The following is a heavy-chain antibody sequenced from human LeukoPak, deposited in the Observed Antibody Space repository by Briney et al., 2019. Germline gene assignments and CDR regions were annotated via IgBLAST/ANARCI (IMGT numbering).Heavy chain of an antibody. Sequence: SETLSLTCTVSGGSISNYYWHWIRQPPGKGLEWIGFIFYSGTTNYNPSLESRVTISADTSKNKFSLNLTSLSAADTAVYYCVEGSNNLFEQWGQGTLVTVSS. CDR1: GGSISNYY. CDR2: IFYSGTT. CDR3: VEGSNNLFEQ. D-gene: IGHD1-14*01. V-gene: IGHV4-59*01. J-gene: IGHJ4*02.